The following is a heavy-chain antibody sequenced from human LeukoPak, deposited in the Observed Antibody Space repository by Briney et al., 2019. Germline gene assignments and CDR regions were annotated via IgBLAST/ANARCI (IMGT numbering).Heavy chain of an antibody. CDR1: GYTFTSYG. V-gene: IGHV1-18*01. J-gene: IGHJ3*02. CDR2: ISAYNGNT. Sequence: ASVKVSCKASGYTFTSYGISWVRQAPGQGLEWMGWISAYNGNTNYAQKLQGRVTMTTDTSTRTVYMELRSLRSDDTAVYYCARANYYDNSGRGAFDIWGQGTMVTVSS. D-gene: IGHD3-22*01. CDR3: ARANYYDNSGRGAFDI.